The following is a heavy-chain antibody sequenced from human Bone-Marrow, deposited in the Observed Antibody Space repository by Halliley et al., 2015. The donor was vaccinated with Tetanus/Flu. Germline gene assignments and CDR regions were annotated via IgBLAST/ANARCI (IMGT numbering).Heavy chain of an antibody. CDR2: GGT. D-gene: IGHD3-22*01. Sequence: GGTYSADSDKGRSPIPRDNSKNTLYLQMNSRRAEDSAVYYCARDFGTDSTGYYGMDVWGQGTTVTVSS. CDR3: ARDFGTDSTGYYGMDV. J-gene: IGHJ6*02. V-gene: IGHV3-53*01.